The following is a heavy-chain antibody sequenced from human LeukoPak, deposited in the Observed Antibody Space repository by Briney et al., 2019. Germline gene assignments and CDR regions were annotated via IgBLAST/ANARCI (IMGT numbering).Heavy chain of an antibody. CDR1: GGSISSGDYY. CDR2: IYYSGST. Sequence: SETLSLTCTVSGGSISSGDYYWSWIRQPPGKGLEWIGYIYYSGSTYYNPSLKSRVTISVDTSKNQFSLKLSSVTAADTAVYYCARPIGRGYSYGYANFDCWGQGTLVTVSS. V-gene: IGHV4-30-4*01. J-gene: IGHJ4*02. D-gene: IGHD5-18*01. CDR3: ARPIGRGYSYGYANFDC.